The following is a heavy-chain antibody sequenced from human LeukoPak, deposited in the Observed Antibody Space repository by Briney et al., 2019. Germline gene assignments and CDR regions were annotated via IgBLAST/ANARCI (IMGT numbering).Heavy chain of an antibody. V-gene: IGHV1-2*02. J-gene: IGHJ5*02. Sequence: ASVKVSCKASGYTFTGYYMHWVRQAPGQGLEWMGWINPNSGGTNYAQKFQGRVTMTRDTSISTAYMELSRLRSDDTAVYYCARPDSGSWYDWFDPWGQGTLVTVSS. CDR2: INPNSGGT. CDR3: ARPDSGSWYDWFDP. CDR1: GYTFTGYY. D-gene: IGHD6-13*01.